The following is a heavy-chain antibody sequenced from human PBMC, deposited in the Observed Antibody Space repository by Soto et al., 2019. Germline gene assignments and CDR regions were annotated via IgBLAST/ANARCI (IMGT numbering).Heavy chain of an antibody. D-gene: IGHD3-10*01. J-gene: IGHJ4*02. Sequence: QVQLQESGPGLVKPSQTLSLTCAVSGGSISSGGAYYWSWIRQSPGKGLEWIAYIHYSGSTYYNSSLKSHVTISVDTAKNQFSLKVSSVTAADTAVYYCARSPKGLGNFDYWGQGTLVTVSS. CDR3: ARSPKGLGNFDY. V-gene: IGHV4-30-4*01. CDR1: GGSISSGGAYY. CDR2: IHYSGST.